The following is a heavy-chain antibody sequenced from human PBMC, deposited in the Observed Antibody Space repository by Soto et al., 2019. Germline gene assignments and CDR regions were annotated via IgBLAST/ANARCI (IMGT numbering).Heavy chain of an antibody. CDR1: GGTFTSYV. Sequence: QVQLVQSGAEVKKPGSSVKVSCKASGGTFTSYVFSWVRQAPGQGLELMGGILPIFGTTSYAQKFQGRITITADQPTSTAYMELSSLSSEDTAVYYCAGSSGFYYNAMDVWGQGTTVTVSS. J-gene: IGHJ6*02. CDR2: ILPIFGTT. CDR3: AGSSGFYYNAMDV. D-gene: IGHD6-19*01. V-gene: IGHV1-69*01.